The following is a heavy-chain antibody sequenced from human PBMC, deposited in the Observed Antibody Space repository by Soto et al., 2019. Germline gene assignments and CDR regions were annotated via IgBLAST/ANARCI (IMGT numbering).Heavy chain of an antibody. V-gene: IGHV1-69*01. D-gene: IGHD1-26*01. Sequence: QLQLVQSGAEVREPGSSVKVSCKASGGTFSSYTVIWVRQAPGQGLEWMGGITPTLNIAKYAEKFQGRVTITADESTSTVNMHLSSRRSEDTAVYFCARGYYSGSNPSSFDYWGQGTRVDVSS. J-gene: IGHJ4*02. CDR3: ARGYYSGSNPSSFDY. CDR1: GGTFSSYT. CDR2: ITPTLNIA.